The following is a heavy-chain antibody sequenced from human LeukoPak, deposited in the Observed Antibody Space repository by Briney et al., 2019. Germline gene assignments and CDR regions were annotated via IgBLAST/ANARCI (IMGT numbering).Heavy chain of an antibody. J-gene: IGHJ4*02. V-gene: IGHV3-73*01. D-gene: IGHD3-22*01. CDR3: TPLTYYCDTSAYKLLDD. CDR1: GFTFSGSA. Sequence: GGSLRLSCAASGFTFSGSAMHWVRQASGKGLEWVGRIRTKVSSSATAYSESVKGRFTISRDDSKNTAYLQMNSLKTDDSAVYYCTPLTYYCDTSAYKLLDDWGQGTLVTVSS. CDR2: IRTKVSSSAT.